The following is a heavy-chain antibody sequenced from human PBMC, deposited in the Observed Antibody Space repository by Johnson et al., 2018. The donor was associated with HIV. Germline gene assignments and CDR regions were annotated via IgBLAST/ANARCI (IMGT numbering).Heavy chain of an antibody. V-gene: IGHV3-74*01. Sequence: VQLVESGGGLIQPGGSLRLSCAASGFTFSSYWMHWVRQAPGKGLVWVSRINSDGSSTSYADSVKGRFTISRDNAKNTLYLHMNSLRPDDTGVYYCAKDKFMFLDNPVDAFDVWGQGTMVTFSS. CDR3: AKDKFMFLDNPVDAFDV. J-gene: IGHJ3*01. CDR1: GFTFSSYW. CDR2: INSDGSST. D-gene: IGHD3/OR15-3a*01.